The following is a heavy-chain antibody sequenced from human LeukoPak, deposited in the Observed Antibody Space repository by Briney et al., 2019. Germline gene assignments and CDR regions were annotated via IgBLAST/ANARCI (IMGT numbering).Heavy chain of an antibody. CDR1: GGSISSGGYY. CDR3: ARVPKSLGITIFGVAFDY. Sequence: PSETLSLTCTVSGGSISSGGYYWSWIRQHPGKGLEWNGYNYYSGSTYYNPSLKSRVTISVDTSKNQFSLKLSSVTAADTAVYYCARVPKSLGITIFGVAFDYWGQGTLVTVSS. D-gene: IGHD3-3*01. V-gene: IGHV4-31*03. CDR2: NYYSGST. J-gene: IGHJ4*02.